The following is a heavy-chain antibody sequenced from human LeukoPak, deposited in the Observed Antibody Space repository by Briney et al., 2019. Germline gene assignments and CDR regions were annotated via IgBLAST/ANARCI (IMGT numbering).Heavy chain of an antibody. CDR1: GYSISSGYY. V-gene: IGHV3-21*01. Sequence: ETLSLTCTVSGYSISSGYYWGWIRQPPGKGLEWVSSISSSSSYIYYADSVKGRFTISRDNAKNSLYLQMNSLRAEDTAVYYCAREAVGATGKFFDYWGQGTLVTVSS. J-gene: IGHJ4*02. D-gene: IGHD1-26*01. CDR2: ISSSSSYI. CDR3: AREAVGATGKFFDY.